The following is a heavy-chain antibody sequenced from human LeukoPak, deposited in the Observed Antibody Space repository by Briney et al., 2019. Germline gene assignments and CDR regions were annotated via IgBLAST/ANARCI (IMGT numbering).Heavy chain of an antibody. CDR1: GGSISSSSYY. CDR2: IYYSGST. V-gene: IGHV4-39*07. D-gene: IGHD2-21*01. J-gene: IGHJ6*01. CDR3: ATTEKNRYYINL. Sequence: SETLSLTCTVSGGSISSSSYYWGWIRQPPGKGLEWIGSIYYSGSTYYNPSLKSRVTISVDTSKNQFSLKLSSVTAADTAVYFCATTEKNRYYINLWGPGTTVIVSS.